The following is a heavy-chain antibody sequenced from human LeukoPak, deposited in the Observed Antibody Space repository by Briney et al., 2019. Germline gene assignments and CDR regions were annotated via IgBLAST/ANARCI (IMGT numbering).Heavy chain of an antibody. CDR1: GFFFSDSA. Sequence: PGGSLRLSCAASGFFFSDSAMAWVRQAPGKGLEWVSTTTGRGDNTHYADSVKGRFTISRDTSKNTLYLQVNSLRAEDTAVYYCARGGGYYPIDYWGQGTLVTVSS. V-gene: IGHV3-23*01. J-gene: IGHJ4*02. CDR3: ARGGGYYPIDY. CDR2: TTGRGDNT. D-gene: IGHD2-15*01.